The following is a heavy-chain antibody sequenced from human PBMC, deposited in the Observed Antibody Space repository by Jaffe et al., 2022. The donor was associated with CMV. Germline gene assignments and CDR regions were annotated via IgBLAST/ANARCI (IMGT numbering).Heavy chain of an antibody. D-gene: IGHD4-4*01. CDR2: INPNSGGT. J-gene: IGHJ5*02. Sequence: QVQLVQSGAEVKKPGASVKVSCKASGYTFTGYYMHWVRQAPGQGLEWMGWINPNSGGTNYAQKFQGRVTMTRDTSISTAYMELSRLRSDDTAVYYCAREQVESGNYPNWFDPWGQGTLVTVSS. CDR1: GYTFTGYY. CDR3: AREQVESGNYPNWFDP. V-gene: IGHV1-2*02.